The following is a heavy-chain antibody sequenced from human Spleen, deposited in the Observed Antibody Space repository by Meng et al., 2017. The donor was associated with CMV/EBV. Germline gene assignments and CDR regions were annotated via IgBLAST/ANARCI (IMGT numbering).Heavy chain of an antibody. J-gene: IGHJ5*02. CDR1: GYSINSGYY. D-gene: IGHD3-3*01. CDR3: ARGDDRADFWSGGDSWFDP. CDR2: IYHSGTT. V-gene: IGHV4-38-2*02. Sequence: GSLRLSCTVSGYSINSGYYWGWIRQPPGKGLEWIGTIYHSGTTYYNPSLKSRVTISVDTSKNQFSLKLSSVTAADTAVYYCARGDDRADFWSGGDSWFDPWGQGTLVTVSS.